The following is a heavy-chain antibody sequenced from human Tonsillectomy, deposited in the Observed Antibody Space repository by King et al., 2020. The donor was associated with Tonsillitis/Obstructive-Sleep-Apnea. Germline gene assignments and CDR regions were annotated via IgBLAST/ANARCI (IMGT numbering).Heavy chain of an antibody. Sequence: VQLQESGPGLVKPSQTLSLTCTVSGGSINSVGYFWSWIRQRPGKGLEWIGYIYHTGSTYYNPPLKSRVTMSVDTSKNQFSLNVTSVTAADTAVYSCARXRGGLSLDWFDPXGQGTLVTVSS. CDR2: IYHTGST. CDR3: ARXRGGLSLDWFDP. V-gene: IGHV4-31*03. CDR1: GGSINSVGYF. D-gene: IGHD3-10*01. J-gene: IGHJ5*02.